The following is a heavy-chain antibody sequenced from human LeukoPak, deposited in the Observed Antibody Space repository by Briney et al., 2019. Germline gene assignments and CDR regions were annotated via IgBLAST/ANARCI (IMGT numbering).Heavy chain of an antibody. J-gene: IGHJ4*02. CDR3: ARVGDTSAWYGGDH. V-gene: IGHV3-15*01. D-gene: IGHD6-19*01. CDR1: GFTFSNAW. CDR2: IKSKTDGGTT. Sequence: GGSLRLSCAASGFTFSNAWMSWVRQAPGKGLEWVGRIKSKTDGGTTDYAAPVKGRFTISRDDSKNTLYLQMNSLRVDDTAVYYRARVGDTSAWYGGDHWGQGTLVTVSS.